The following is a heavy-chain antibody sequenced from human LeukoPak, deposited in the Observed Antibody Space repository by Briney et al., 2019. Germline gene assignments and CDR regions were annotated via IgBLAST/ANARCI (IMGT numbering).Heavy chain of an antibody. CDR3: AKSHSGSYPAFFDY. J-gene: IGHJ4*02. Sequence: GGSPRLSCAASGFTFDDYAMHWVRQAPGKGLEWVSLISWDGGSTYYADSVKGRFTISRDNSKNSLYLQMNSLRAEDTALYYCAKSHSGSYPAFFDYWGQGTLVTVSS. D-gene: IGHD1-26*01. CDR1: GFTFDDYA. V-gene: IGHV3-43D*03. CDR2: ISWDGGST.